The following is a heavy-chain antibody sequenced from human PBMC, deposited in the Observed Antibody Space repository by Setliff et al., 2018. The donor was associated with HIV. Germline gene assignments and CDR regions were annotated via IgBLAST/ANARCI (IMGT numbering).Heavy chain of an antibody. V-gene: IGHV1-69*13. CDR3: ARGPLYGYDRGYFDY. CDR1: GYTFTRYD. D-gene: IGHD5-12*01. CDR2: MNPIARAP. J-gene: IGHJ4*02. Sequence: GASVKVSCKASGYTFTRYDINWVRQATGQGPEWMGWMNPIARAPNYAQKFQDRVTITADESTTTVYMEVRSLKSEDTALYYCARGPLYGYDRGYFDYWGQGTLVTVSS.